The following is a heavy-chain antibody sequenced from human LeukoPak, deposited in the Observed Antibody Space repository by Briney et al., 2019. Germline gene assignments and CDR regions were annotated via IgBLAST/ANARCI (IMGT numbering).Heavy chain of an antibody. D-gene: IGHD5-12*01. CDR3: ARGAGEDSGYVSSS. CDR1: GGTFSSYA. J-gene: IGHJ4*02. Sequence: SVKVSCKASGGTFSSYAISWVRQAPGQGLEWMGRIIPILGIANYAQKFQGRVTITADKSTSTAYMELSSLRSEDTAVYYCARGAGEDSGYVSSSRGQGTLVTVSS. V-gene: IGHV1-69*04. CDR2: IIPILGIA.